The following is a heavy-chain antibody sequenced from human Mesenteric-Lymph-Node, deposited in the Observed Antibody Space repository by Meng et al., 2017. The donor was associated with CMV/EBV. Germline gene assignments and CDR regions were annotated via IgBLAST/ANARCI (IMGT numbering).Heavy chain of an antibody. Sequence: FSSYAISWVGQAPGQGLEWMGGIIPIFGTANYAQKFQGRVTITTDESTSTAYMELSSLRSEDTAVYYCSVYGSGSDLNSGGGLRRVDYWGQGTLVTAPQ. CDR2: IIPIFGTA. D-gene: IGHD3-10*01. J-gene: IGHJ4*02. V-gene: IGHV1-69*05. CDR3: SVYGSGSDLNSGGGLRRVDY. CDR1: FSSYA.